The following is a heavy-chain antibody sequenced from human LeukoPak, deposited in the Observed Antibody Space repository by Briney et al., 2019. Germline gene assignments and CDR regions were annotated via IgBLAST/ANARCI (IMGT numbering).Heavy chain of an antibody. D-gene: IGHD3-22*01. Sequence: PGGSLRLSCVASGFTFSTFGMHWVRQAPGKGLEWVAFIRFDGSEKYSADSVKGRFTISRDNSKSTLYLQMGSLRAEDMAVYYCARVLRDISGYYDYWGQGTLVTVSS. J-gene: IGHJ4*02. CDR2: IRFDGSEK. CDR3: ARVLRDISGYYDY. CDR1: GFTFSTFG. V-gene: IGHV3-30*02.